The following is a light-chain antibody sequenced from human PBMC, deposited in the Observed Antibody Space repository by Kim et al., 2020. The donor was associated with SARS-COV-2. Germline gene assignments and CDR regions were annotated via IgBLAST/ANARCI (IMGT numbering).Light chain of an antibody. J-gene: IGKJ2*01. CDR2: GAS. Sequence: SPGECSPHPAPPCPIVSSHFASHQPKPDQAPRLLIYGASTRATVIPARFSGSGSGTEFTLTISSLQSEDFAVYYCQQYTNLPTYTFGQGTKLEI. CDR1: PIVSSH. V-gene: IGKV3-15*01. CDR3: QQYTNLPTYT.